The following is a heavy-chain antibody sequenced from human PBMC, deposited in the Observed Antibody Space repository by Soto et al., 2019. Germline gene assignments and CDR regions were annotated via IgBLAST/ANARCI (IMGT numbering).Heavy chain of an antibody. V-gene: IGHV1-8*01. CDR2: MNPNSGNT. CDR3: ARDEYSGYSGSFDI. J-gene: IGHJ3*02. Sequence: EASVKVSCKASGYTFTSYDIKWVRQATGQGLEWMGRMNPNSGNTGYAQKFQGRVTMTRNTSISTAYMELSSLRSEDTAVYYCARDEYSGYSGSFDIWGQGTMVTVSS. CDR1: GYTFTSYD. D-gene: IGHD5-12*01.